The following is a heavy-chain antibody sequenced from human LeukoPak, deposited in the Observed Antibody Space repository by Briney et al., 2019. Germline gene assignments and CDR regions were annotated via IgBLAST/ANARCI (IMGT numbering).Heavy chain of an antibody. D-gene: IGHD6-19*01. CDR1: GFTFSSYG. J-gene: IGHJ4*02. CDR2: ISYDGSNK. Sequence: GGSLRLSCAASGFTFSSYGMHWVRQAPAKGLERVAVISYDGSNKFYSDSVKGRFTISRDNSKNTLYLQMNSLRAEDTAVYHCAKDTDSSGWYYFDYWGQGTLVSVSS. V-gene: IGHV3-30*18. CDR3: AKDTDSSGWYYFDY.